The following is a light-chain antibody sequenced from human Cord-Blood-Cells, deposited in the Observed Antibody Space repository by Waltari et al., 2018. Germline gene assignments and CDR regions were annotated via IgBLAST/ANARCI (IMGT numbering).Light chain of an antibody. CDR2: DVS. CDR1: SRDAGGYNY. J-gene: IGLJ2*01. Sequence: QSALTQPASVSGSPGPAITISCTGTSRDAGGYNYVSWYQQHPGKAPKLMIYDVSNRPSGVSNRFSGSKSGNTASLTISGLQAEDEADYYCSSYTSSSTVVFGGGTKLTVL. CDR3: SSYTSSSTVV. V-gene: IGLV2-14*01.